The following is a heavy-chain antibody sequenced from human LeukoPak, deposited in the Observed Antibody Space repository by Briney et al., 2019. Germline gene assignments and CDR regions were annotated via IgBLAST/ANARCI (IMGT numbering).Heavy chain of an antibody. CDR3: ARVGSGITMVRGVHPFFDY. Sequence: PSGTLSLTCAVSGGSISSSNWWSWVRRPPGKGLEWIGEIYHSGSTNYNPSLKSRVTISVDKSKNQFSLKLSSVTAADTAVYYCARVGSGITMVRGVHPFFDYWGQGTLVTVSS. J-gene: IGHJ4*02. CDR1: GGSISSSNW. CDR2: IYHSGST. D-gene: IGHD3-10*01. V-gene: IGHV4-4*02.